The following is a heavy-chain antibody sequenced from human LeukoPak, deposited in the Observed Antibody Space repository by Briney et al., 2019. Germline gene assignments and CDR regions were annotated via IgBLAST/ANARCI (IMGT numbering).Heavy chain of an antibody. J-gene: IGHJ3*02. D-gene: IGHD3-10*02. CDR2: INSDGSST. V-gene: IGHV3-74*01. Sequence: GGSLRLSCAASGFTFSSYWMHWVRQAPGKGLVWVSRINSDGSSTSYADSVKGRFTISRDNAKNTLYLRMNSLRAEDTAVYYCARGSYYYVYAFDIWGQGTMVTVSS. CDR3: ARGSYYYVYAFDI. CDR1: GFTFSSYW.